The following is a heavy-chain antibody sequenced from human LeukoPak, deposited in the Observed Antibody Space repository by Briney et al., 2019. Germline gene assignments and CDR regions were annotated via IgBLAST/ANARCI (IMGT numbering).Heavy chain of an antibody. V-gene: IGHV3-23*01. CDR1: GFTFSSYA. CDR3: AKAVSSGWYYFDY. D-gene: IGHD6-19*01. J-gene: IGHJ4*02. Sequence: PGGSLRLSCAASGFTFSSYAMSWVRQAPGKGLEWVSAISGSGGSTYYADSVKGRFTISRDNYKNTLYLQMNSLRAEDTAVYYCAKAVSSGWYYFDYWGQGTLVTVSS. CDR2: ISGSGGST.